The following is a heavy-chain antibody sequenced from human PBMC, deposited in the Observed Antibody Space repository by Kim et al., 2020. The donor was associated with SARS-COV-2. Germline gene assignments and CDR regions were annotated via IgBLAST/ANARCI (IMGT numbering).Heavy chain of an antibody. CDR2: ISGSGGST. J-gene: IGHJ6*02. D-gene: IGHD3-22*01. CDR3: AKGGYYYDNNYYNGMDV. CDR1: GFTFSSYA. V-gene: IGHV3-23*01. Sequence: GGSLRLSCSASGFTFSSYATSWVRQAPGKGLEWVSTISGSGGSTYHADSVKGRFTISRDNSKNTLYLQMNSLRAEDTAVYYCAKGGYYYDNNYYNGMDVRGQGTTVTVSS.